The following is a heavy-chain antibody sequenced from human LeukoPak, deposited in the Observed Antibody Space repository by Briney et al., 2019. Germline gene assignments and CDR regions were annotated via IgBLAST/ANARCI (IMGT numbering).Heavy chain of an antibody. CDR1: GGSISSSGYY. CDR2: FYYSGIT. D-gene: IGHD6-13*01. CDR3: ASQAYSTTWAADVTVFDY. J-gene: IGHJ4*02. Sequence: SEPLSLTCTVSGGSISSSGYYWGWIRQPPGKGLEWIGSFYYSGITYYNPSLKSRVTISVDTSKNQFSLKLSSLTAADTAVYYCASQAYSTTWAADVTVFDYWGRGALVTVSS. V-gene: IGHV4-39*07.